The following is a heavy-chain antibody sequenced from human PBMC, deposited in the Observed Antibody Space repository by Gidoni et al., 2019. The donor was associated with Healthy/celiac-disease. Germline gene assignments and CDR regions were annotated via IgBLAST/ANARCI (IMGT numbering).Heavy chain of an antibody. D-gene: IGHD2-2*01. Sequence: QVQLQESGPGLVKPSETLSLTCTVSGGSISSYYWSWIRQPPGKGLEWIGYIYYSGSTNYNPSLKSRVTISVDTSKNQFSLKLSSVTAADTAVYYCASRDCSSTSCYDQGYYDYGMDVWGQGTTVTVSS. CDR3: ASRDCSSTSCYDQGYYDYGMDV. CDR2: IYYSGST. CDR1: GGSISSYY. J-gene: IGHJ6*02. V-gene: IGHV4-59*01.